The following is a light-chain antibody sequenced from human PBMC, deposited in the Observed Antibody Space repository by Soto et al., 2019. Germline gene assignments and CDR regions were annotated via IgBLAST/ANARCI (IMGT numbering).Light chain of an antibody. Sequence: EIVMTQSPATLSVSPGERATLSCRASQSVNSNLAWYQQKPGQAPRLLIYDASTRATGIPARFSGSGSGTDFTLTITSLQSEDFAVYYCQQSDDWPPFFTFGPGTKVDIK. V-gene: IGKV3-15*01. CDR2: DAS. CDR1: QSVNSN. J-gene: IGKJ3*01. CDR3: QQSDDWPPFFT.